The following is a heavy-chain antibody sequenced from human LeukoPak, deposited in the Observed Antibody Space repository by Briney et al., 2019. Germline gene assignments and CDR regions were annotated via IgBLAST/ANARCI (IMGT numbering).Heavy chain of an antibody. Sequence: PSETLSLACTVSGYSISSGYYWGWIRQPPGKGLEWIGSIYHSGSTYYNPSLKSRVTISVDTSKNQFSLQLNSVTPEDTAVYYCARGRDSSGRLDYWGQGTLVTVSS. D-gene: IGHD6-19*01. CDR3: ARGRDSSGRLDY. J-gene: IGHJ4*02. V-gene: IGHV4-38-2*02. CDR2: IYHSGST. CDR1: GYSISSGYY.